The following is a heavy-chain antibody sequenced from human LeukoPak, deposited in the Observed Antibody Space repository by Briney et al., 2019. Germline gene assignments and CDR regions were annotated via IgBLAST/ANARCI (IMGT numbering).Heavy chain of an antibody. CDR2: IYYSGST. CDR3: ARDPGDSSGRNWIDP. J-gene: IGHJ5*02. V-gene: IGHV4-59*01. D-gene: IGHD6-19*01. CDR1: GGSLSSYY. Sequence: SETLSLTCTVSGGSLSSYYWSWIRQPPGKGLEWIGYIYYSGSTNYNPSLKSRVTISVDTSKNQFSLKLSSVTAADTAVYYCARDPGDSSGRNWIDPWGQGTLVTVS.